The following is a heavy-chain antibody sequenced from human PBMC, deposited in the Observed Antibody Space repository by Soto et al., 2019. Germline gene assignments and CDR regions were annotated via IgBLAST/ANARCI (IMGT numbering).Heavy chain of an antibody. CDR3: VREDWQRFHS. CDR2: ISGGASDK. J-gene: IGHJ4*02. D-gene: IGHD6-25*01. Sequence: EVQLVESGGRLVQPGGSLRLSCAASGFMFSAYWMSWVRQDPGKGLEWVATISGGASDKFYVDSVKGRFNISRDDSKNTLYLQMNSLRDEDTAVYYCVREDWQRFHSWGQGTLVPVSS. CDR1: GFMFSAYW. V-gene: IGHV3-7*01.